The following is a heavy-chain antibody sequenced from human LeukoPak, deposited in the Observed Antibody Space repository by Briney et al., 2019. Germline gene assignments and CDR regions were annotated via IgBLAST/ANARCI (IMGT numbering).Heavy chain of an antibody. CDR2: ISSSGSTI. J-gene: IGHJ4*02. CDR3: ARDTSFSYYYDSSGYLDY. V-gene: IGHV3-48*03. Sequence: PGRSLRLSCAASGFTFSSYGMNWVRQAPGKRLEWVSYISSSGSTIYYADSVKGRFTISRDNAKNSLYLQMNSLRAEDTAVYYCARDTSFSYYYDSSGYLDYWGQGTLVTVSS. D-gene: IGHD3-22*01. CDR1: GFTFSSYG.